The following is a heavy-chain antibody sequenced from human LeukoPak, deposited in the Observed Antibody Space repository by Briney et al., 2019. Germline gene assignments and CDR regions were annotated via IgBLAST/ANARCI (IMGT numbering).Heavy chain of an antibody. CDR1: SGSISGYY. CDR2: IFYSGST. D-gene: IGHD1-26*01. Sequence: PSETLSLTCTVSSGSISGYYWTWIRQPPGKGLEWIGNIFYSGSTNYNPSLKSRVTISLDTSKKQVSLKLTSVTAADTAVYYCARQSYGGAYYFFGYWGQGTLVAVSS. J-gene: IGHJ4*02. V-gene: IGHV4-59*08. CDR3: ARQSYGGAYYFFGY.